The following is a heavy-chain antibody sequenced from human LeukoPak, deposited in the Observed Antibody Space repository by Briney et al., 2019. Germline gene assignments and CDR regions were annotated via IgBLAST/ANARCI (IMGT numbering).Heavy chain of an antibody. CDR1: GFTFSSFS. V-gene: IGHV3-48*02. CDR2: ISATSSTI. J-gene: IGHJ4*02. Sequence: GGSLRLSCAASGFTFSSFSMSWVRQAPGKRLEWVSYISATSSTIYYADSVKGRFTISRDNAKNSLYLQMNSLRDEDTAVYYCARSYTYDILSGLPGYWGQGTLVTVSS. CDR3: ARSYTYDILSGLPGY. D-gene: IGHD3-9*01.